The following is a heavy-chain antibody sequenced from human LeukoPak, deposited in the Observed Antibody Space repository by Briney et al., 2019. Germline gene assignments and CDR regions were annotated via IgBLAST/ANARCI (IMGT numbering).Heavy chain of an antibody. D-gene: IGHD5-12*01. CDR2: IYTSGST. CDR3: AREGRGYSGYGPGSYNWFDP. CDR1: GGSISSGSYY. Sequence: SETLSLTCTVSGGSISSGSYYWSWIRQPAGKGLEWIGRIYTSGSTNYNPSLKSRVTISVDTSKNQFSLKLSSVTAADTAVYYCAREGRGYSGYGPGSYNWFDPWGQGTLVTVSS. J-gene: IGHJ5*02. V-gene: IGHV4-61*02.